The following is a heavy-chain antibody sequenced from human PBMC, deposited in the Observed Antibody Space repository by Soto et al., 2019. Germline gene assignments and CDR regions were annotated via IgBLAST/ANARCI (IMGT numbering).Heavy chain of an antibody. J-gene: IGHJ3*02. D-gene: IGHD6-19*01. CDR2: ISGSGGST. V-gene: IGHV3-23*01. Sequence: GGSLRLSCAASGFTFSSYAMSWVRQAPGKGLEWVSAISGSGGSTYYADSVKGRFTISRDNSKNTLYLQMNSLRAEDTAVYYWAKAPGYSSGWYGGDAFDIWGQGTMVTVSS. CDR1: GFTFSSYA. CDR3: AKAPGYSSGWYGGDAFDI.